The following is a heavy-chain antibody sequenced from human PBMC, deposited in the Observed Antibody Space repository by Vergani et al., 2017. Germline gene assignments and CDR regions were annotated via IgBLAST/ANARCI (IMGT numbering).Heavy chain of an antibody. CDR3: ARGASGGAPVGHYYYYGMDV. CDR1: GGTFSSNS. J-gene: IGHJ6*02. V-gene: IGHV1-69*13. CDR2: IIPIFGTT. D-gene: IGHD2-15*01. Sequence: QGQLAQSGAEVKKPGSSVKVSCKASGGTFSSNSISWVRQAPGQGLEWMGRIIPIFGTTSYAQKFQGRVTITADKSTSTAYMELSSLRSEDTAVYYCARGASGGAPVGHYYYYGMDVWGQGTTVTVS.